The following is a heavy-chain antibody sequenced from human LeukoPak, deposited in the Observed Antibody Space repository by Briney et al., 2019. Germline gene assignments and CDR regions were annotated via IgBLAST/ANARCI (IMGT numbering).Heavy chain of an antibody. CDR2: IYYSGST. CDR1: GGSISSYY. D-gene: IGHD1-26*01. J-gene: IGHJ5*02. V-gene: IGHV4-59*12. CDR3: ARDVGATNYWFDP. Sequence: SETLSLTCTVSGGSISSYYWSWIRQPPGKGLEWIGYIYYSGSTNYNPSLKSRVTMSVDTSKNQFSLKLSSVTAADTAVYYCARDVGATNYWFDPWGQGTLVTVSS.